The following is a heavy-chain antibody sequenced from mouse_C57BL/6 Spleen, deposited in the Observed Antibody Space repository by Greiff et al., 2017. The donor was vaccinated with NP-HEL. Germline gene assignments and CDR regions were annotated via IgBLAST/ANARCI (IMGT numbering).Heavy chain of an antibody. CDR3: TTGYYGSSYGCAY. D-gene: IGHD1-1*01. V-gene: IGHV14-1*01. Sequence: EVQLQQSGAELVRPGASVKLSCTASGFNIKDYYMHWVKQRPEQGLEWIGRIDPEDGDTEYAPKFQGKATMTADTSSNTAYLQLSSLTSEDTAVYYCTTGYYGSSYGCAYWGQGTLVTVSA. CDR2: IDPEDGDT. J-gene: IGHJ3*01. CDR1: GFNIKDYY.